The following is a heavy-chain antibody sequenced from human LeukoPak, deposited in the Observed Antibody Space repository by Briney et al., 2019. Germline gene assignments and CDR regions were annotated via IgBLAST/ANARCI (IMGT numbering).Heavy chain of an antibody. CDR1: GYTFTSYG. J-gene: IGHJ6*03. Sequence: GASVKVSCKASGYTFTSYGISWVRQAPGQGLEWLGWISAYNGNTNYAQKLQGRATMTRNTSISTAYMELSSLRSEDTAVYYCARGNGGYDILTGPPYMDVWGKGTTVTVSS. CDR3: ARGNGGYDILTGPPYMDV. CDR2: ISAYNGNT. D-gene: IGHD3-9*01. V-gene: IGHV1-18*01.